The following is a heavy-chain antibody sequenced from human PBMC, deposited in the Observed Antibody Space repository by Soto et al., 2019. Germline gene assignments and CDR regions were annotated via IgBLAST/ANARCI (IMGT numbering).Heavy chain of an antibody. CDR1: GYTFTSYA. D-gene: IGHD2-8*02. CDR3: ARHVGSTGD. V-gene: IGHV1-3*01. J-gene: IGHJ4*02. Sequence: QVQLVQSGAEVKKPGASVKVSCKASGYTFTSYAMHWVRQAPGQRLEWMGGINACNGNTKYSQKFECRVTITSYTSASTAYMQLSSLRSEVTAVYACARHVGSTGDWGQRTLFTVSS. CDR2: INACNGNT.